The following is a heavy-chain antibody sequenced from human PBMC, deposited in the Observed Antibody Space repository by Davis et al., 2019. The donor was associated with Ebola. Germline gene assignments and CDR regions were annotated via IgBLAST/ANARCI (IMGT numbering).Heavy chain of an antibody. D-gene: IGHD1-1*01. J-gene: IGHJ4*02. CDR2: ISSSSRTI. CDR1: GFTFSSYS. V-gene: IGHV3-48*02. CDR3: ARVTGTAPPRFDY. Sequence: GESLKISCAASGFTFSSYSMNWVRQAPGKGLEWVSYISSSSRTIYYADSVKGRFTISRDNAKNSLYLQMNSLRDEDKAVYYCARVTGTAPPRFDYWGQGTLVTVSS.